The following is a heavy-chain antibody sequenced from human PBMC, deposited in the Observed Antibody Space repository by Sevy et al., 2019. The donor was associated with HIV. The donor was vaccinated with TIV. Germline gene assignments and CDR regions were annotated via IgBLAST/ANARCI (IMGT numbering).Heavy chain of an antibody. D-gene: IGHD3-16*02. CDR2: MNPNSGNT. J-gene: IGHJ5*02. V-gene: IGHV1-8*01. CDR3: ARGPSYYDYVWGSYRYHNWFDP. CDR1: GYTFTSYD. Sequence: ASLKVSCKASGYTFTSYDINWVRQATGQGLEWMGWMNPNSGNTGYAQKFQGRVTMTRNTSISTAYMELSSLRSEDTAVYYCARGPSYYDYVWGSYRYHNWFDPWGQGTLVTVSS.